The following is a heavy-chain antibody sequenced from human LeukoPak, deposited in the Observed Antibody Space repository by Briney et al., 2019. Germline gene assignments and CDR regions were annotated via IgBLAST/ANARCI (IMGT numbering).Heavy chain of an antibody. Sequence: ASVKVSCKASGYTFTSYAMNWVRQAPGRGLEWMGSINTNTGNPTYAQGFTGRFVFSLDTSASTASMQISSLKAEATAVYFWARRAADYYDGSSFSSDYWGQGTLVTVSS. CDR1: GYTFTSYA. CDR3: ARRAADYYDGSSFSSDY. D-gene: IGHD3-22*01. J-gene: IGHJ4*02. V-gene: IGHV7-4-1*02. CDR2: INTNTGNP.